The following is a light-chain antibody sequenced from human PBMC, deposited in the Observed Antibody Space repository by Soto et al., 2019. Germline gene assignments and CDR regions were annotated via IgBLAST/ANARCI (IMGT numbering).Light chain of an antibody. Sequence: QSVLTQPPSVSAAPGQKVTISCSGSTSSIGNNYVSWYQQLPGAAPKLLIYDNNKRPSGIPDRFSGSKSGTSATLGITGLQTGDDEADYYCGMWDSSLSALVFGGGTKLTVL. CDR2: DNN. CDR3: GMWDSSLSALV. J-gene: IGLJ2*01. V-gene: IGLV1-51*01. CDR1: TSSIGNNY.